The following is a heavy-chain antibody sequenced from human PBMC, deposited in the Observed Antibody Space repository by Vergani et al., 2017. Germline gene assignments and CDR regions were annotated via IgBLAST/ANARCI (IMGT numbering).Heavy chain of an antibody. CDR2: ISVRYLST. CDR3: ARLSYDTTPYLQGGYDC. J-gene: IGHJ4*02. CDR1: GFTFSACP. Sequence: EVQLLQSGGGVIQPGGSVRLSCAASGFTFSACPMTWVRQAPGKGLEWVAAISVRYLSTYYANSVKGLFTISRDNSKNMVYLQMNSLRAADTAVYYCARLSYDTTPYLQGGYDCWGQGTLVSVSS. V-gene: IGHV3-23*01. D-gene: IGHD3-22*01.